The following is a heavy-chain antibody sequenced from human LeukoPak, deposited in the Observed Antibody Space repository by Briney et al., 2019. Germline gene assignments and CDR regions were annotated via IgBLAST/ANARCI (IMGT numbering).Heavy chain of an antibody. J-gene: IGHJ4*02. D-gene: IGHD2-8*01. CDR3: AKGGIVLMVYATYSDY. CDR2: IRYDGSNK. V-gene: IGHV3-30*02. CDR1: GFTFSSYG. Sequence: GGSLRLSCAASGFTFSSYGMHWVRQAPGKGLEWVAFIRYDGSNKYYVDSVKGRFIILSAYSNNTLYLQMNSLTAEDAAVYCCAKGGIVLMVYATYSDYWGQGTLVTVSS.